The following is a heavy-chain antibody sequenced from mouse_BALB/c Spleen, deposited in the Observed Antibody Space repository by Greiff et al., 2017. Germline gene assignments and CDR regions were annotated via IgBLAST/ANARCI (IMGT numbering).Heavy chain of an antibody. J-gene: IGHJ2*01. D-gene: IGHD2-4*01. V-gene: IGHV5-6-5*01. CDR2: ISSGGST. Sequence: EVKLVESGGGLVKPGGSLKLSCAASGFTFSSYSMSWVRQTPEKRLEWVASISSGGSTYYPDSVKGRFTISRDNARNILYLQMSSLGSEDTAMYYCARMIAAFDYWGQGTTLTVSS. CDR1: GFTFSSYS. CDR3: ARMIAAFDY.